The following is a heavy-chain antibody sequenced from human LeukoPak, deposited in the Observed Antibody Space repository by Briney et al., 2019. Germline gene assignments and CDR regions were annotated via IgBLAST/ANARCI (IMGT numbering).Heavy chain of an antibody. CDR3: ARGRSNYYSFVIDV. CDR1: GGPFSGYY. V-gene: IGHV4-34*01. CDR2: INHSGSP. Sequence: SETLSLTCAVYGGPFSGYYWSWIRQPPGKGLEWIGEINHSGSPNYNPSLKSRVTISVDTSKNQFSLKLSSVTAADTAVCYCARGRSNYYSFVIDVWGQGTTVTVSS. J-gene: IGHJ6*02. D-gene: IGHD6-13*01.